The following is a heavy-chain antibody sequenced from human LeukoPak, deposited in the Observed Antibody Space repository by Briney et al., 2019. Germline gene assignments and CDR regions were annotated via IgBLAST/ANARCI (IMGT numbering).Heavy chain of an antibody. D-gene: IGHD3/OR15-3a*01. Sequence: PSETLSLTCGVSGASVSGYYWSWIRQPPGRGLEWIGYVHSSGRTNYNPSLKSRLTISVDTSKNQISLKLNSLTAADTAIYYCARHPTFWTGLLDHWGQGTLVTVSS. V-gene: IGHV4-59*08. CDR2: VHSSGRT. J-gene: IGHJ4*02. CDR1: GASVSGYY. CDR3: ARHPTFWTGLLDH.